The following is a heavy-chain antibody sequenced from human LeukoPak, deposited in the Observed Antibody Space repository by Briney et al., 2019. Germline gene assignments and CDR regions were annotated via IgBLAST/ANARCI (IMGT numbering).Heavy chain of an antibody. D-gene: IGHD2-21*02. J-gene: IGHJ6*03. CDR1: GFTFSSYG. CDR2: IRYDGSNK. Sequence: GGSLRLSCAASGFTFSSYGMHWVRQAPGKGLEWVAFIRYDGSNKYYADSVKGRFTISRDNSKNTLYLQMNSLRAEDTAVYYCARTAYCGGDCYSGGYYYYMDVWGKGTTVTISS. V-gene: IGHV3-30*02. CDR3: ARTAYCGGDCYSGGYYYYMDV.